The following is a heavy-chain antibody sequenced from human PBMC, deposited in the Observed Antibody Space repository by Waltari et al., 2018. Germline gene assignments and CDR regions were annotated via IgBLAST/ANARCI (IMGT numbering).Heavy chain of an antibody. CDR2: IYHSGST. CDR3: ARDREMATTSDV. J-gene: IGHJ6*04. D-gene: IGHD1-1*01. CDR1: GYSISSGYY. Sequence: QVQLQESGPGLVKPSETLSLTCAVSGYSISSGYYWGWIRQPPGKGLEWIGSIYHSGSTYYNTSLKSRVTRSVDTSKKQFSRKLSAVTAADTAVYYCARDREMATTSDVWGKGTTVTVSS. V-gene: IGHV4-38-2*02.